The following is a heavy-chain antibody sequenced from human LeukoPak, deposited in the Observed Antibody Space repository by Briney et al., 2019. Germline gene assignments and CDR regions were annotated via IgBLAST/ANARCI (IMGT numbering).Heavy chain of an antibody. J-gene: IGHJ6*03. D-gene: IGHD2-2*01. V-gene: IGHV1-69*05. CDR3: ARSPARGYYYYYMDV. Sequence: SVKVSCKASGGTFTSYAINWVRQAPGQGLEWMGGINPIFGTANYAQKFQGRVTITTDESTSTAYMELSSLRSEDTAVYSCARSPARGYYYYYMDVWGKGTTVTVSS. CDR2: INPIFGTA. CDR1: GGTFTSYA.